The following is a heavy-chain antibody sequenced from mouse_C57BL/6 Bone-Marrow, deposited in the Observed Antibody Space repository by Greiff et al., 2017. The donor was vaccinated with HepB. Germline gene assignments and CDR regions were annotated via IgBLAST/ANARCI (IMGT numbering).Heavy chain of an antibody. Sequence: VQLKESGPVLVKPGASVKMSCKASGYTFTDYYMNWVKQSHGKSLEWIGVINPYNGGTSYNQKFKGKATLTVDKSSSTAYMELNSLTSEDSAVYYCARGLRNPPWFAYWGQGTLVTVSA. D-gene: IGHD2-2*01. CDR3: ARGLRNPPWFAY. V-gene: IGHV1-19*01. J-gene: IGHJ3*01. CDR2: INPYNGGT. CDR1: GYTFTDYY.